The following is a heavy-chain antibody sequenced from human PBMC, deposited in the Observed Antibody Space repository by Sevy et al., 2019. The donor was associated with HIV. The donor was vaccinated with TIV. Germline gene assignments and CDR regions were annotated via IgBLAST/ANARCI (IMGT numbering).Heavy chain of an antibody. J-gene: IGHJ4*02. CDR3: ARRAYSSGWYYFDY. CDR2: IYPGDSDT. D-gene: IGHD6-19*01. CDR1: GYSFTSYW. Sequence: GESPKISCKGSGYSFTSYWIGWVRQMPGKGLEWMGIIYPGDSDTRYSPSFQGQVTISADKSISTAYLQWSSLKASDTAIYYCARRAYSSGWYYFDYWGQGTLVTVSS. V-gene: IGHV5-51*01.